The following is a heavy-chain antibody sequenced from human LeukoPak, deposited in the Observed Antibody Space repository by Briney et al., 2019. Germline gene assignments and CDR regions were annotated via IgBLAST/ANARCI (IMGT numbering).Heavy chain of an antibody. D-gene: IGHD3-16*01. V-gene: IGHV3-33*01. Sequence: PGGSLRLSCAASGFNFFTYGMHWVRQAPGKGLEWVAVIWYDGSNKYYADSVKGRFTISRDNSKNTLYLQMNSLRAEDTAVYYCVLRGGATDYWGQGTLVTVSS. CDR1: GFNFFTYG. J-gene: IGHJ4*02. CDR3: VLRGGATDY. CDR2: IWYDGSNK.